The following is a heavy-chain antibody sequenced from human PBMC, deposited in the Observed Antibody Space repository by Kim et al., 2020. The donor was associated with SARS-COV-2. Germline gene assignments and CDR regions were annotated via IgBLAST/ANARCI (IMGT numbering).Heavy chain of an antibody. CDR3: ARDPRGGRSIYSGYDLDY. Sequence: QGRVTITRDTSASTAYMELSSLRSEDTAVYYCARDPRGGRSIYSGYDLDYWGQGTLVTVSS. D-gene: IGHD5-12*01. V-gene: IGHV1-3*01. J-gene: IGHJ4*02.